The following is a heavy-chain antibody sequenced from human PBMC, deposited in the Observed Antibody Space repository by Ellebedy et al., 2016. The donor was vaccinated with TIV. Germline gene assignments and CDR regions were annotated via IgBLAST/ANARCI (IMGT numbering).Heavy chain of an antibody. J-gene: IGHJ4*02. CDR2: ISSNGATT. CDR1: GFRFSSLS. CDR3: AKDPGYVDS. V-gene: IGHV3-23*01. Sequence: GGSLRLSXAASGFRFSSLSMSWVRQAPGKGLEWVSLISSNGATTYYADSVKGRFTISRDNSKNTLYLQMNSLRAEDTAVYYCAKDPGYVDSWGQGTLVTVSS. D-gene: IGHD2-2*01.